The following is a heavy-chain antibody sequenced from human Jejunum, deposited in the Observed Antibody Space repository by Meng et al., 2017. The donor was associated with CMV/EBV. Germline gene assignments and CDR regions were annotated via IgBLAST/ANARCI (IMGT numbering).Heavy chain of an antibody. CDR2: ISAGGDRT. V-gene: IGHV3-23*01. J-gene: IGHJ4*02. Sequence: TFNSDSMNWVRQAPGKGLEWVSIISAGGDRTYYADSVKGRFTISRDNSKNTLFLQMNGLRAEDTAVYFCARAWFTVDIMTGPSSVSDYWGQGTLVTVSS. CDR3: ARAWFTVDIMTGPSSVSDY. CDR1: TFNSDS. D-gene: IGHD3-9*01.